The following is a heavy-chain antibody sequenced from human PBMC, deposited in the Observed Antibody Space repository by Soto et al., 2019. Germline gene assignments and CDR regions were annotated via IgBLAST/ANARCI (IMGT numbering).Heavy chain of an antibody. Sequence: QVQLVESGGGVVQPGRSLRLSCAASGFTFSSYGMHWVHQAPGKGLEWVAVIWYDGSNKYYADSVKGRFTISRDNSKNTLYLQMNSLRAEDTAVYYCARALNYGSGSYQEYNWFDPWGQGTLVTVSS. D-gene: IGHD3-10*01. CDR1: GFTFSSYG. CDR3: ARALNYGSGSYQEYNWFDP. V-gene: IGHV3-33*01. J-gene: IGHJ5*02. CDR2: IWYDGSNK.